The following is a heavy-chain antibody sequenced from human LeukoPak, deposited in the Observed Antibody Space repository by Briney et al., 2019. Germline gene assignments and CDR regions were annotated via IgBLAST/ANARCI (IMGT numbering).Heavy chain of an antibody. CDR3: ARGPHTGVNYYDSSGYYY. CDR2: INHSGST. D-gene: IGHD3-22*01. J-gene: IGHJ4*02. V-gene: IGHV4-34*01. Sequence: SSETLSLTCAVYGGSFSGYYWSWICQPPGKGLEWIGEINHSGSTNYNPSLKSRVTISVDTSKNQFSLKLSSVTAADTAVYYCARGPHTGVNYYDSSGYYYWGQGTLVTVSS. CDR1: GGSFSGYY.